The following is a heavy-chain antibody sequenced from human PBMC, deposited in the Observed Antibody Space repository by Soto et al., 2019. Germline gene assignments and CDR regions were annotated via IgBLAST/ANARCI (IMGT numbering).Heavy chain of an antibody. CDR2: IKQDGSEK. J-gene: IGHJ4*02. V-gene: IGHV3-7*05. Sequence: EVQLVESGGGLVQPGGSLRLSCVASGFALSNYWINWVRQAPGKGLEWVANIKQDGSEKNYVDSVKGRFTISRDNARNPLYLQMNSLRAEDTAAYYCATETSTWGCWGQGTLVAVSS. D-gene: IGHD7-27*01. CDR3: ATETSTWGC. CDR1: GFALSNYW.